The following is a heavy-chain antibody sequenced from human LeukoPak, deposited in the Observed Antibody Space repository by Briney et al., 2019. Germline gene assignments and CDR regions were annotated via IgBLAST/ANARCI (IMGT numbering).Heavy chain of an antibody. CDR3: ARIWFGEASVDY. J-gene: IGHJ4*02. V-gene: IGHV3-53*01. CDR2: IYSGGST. D-gene: IGHD3-10*01. Sequence: PGGSLRPSCAASGFTASSNYMSWVRRAPRRGLQWVSVIYSGGSTYYADSVKGRFTISRDNSKNTLYLQMNSLRAEDTAVYYCARIWFGEASVDYWGQGTLVTVSS. CDR1: GFTASSNY.